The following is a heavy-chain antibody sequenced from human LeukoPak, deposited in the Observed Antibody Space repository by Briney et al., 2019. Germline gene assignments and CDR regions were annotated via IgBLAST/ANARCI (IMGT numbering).Heavy chain of an antibody. D-gene: IGHD4-17*01. V-gene: IGHV3-30*18. CDR2: ISYDGSNK. CDR3: AKNTVTTFAFDY. CDR1: GFTFSSYG. Sequence: PGGSLRLSCAASGFTFSSYGMHWVRQAPGKGLEWVAVISYDGSNKYYADSVKGRFTISRDNSKNTLYLQMNSLRAEDTAVYYCAKNTVTTFAFDYWGQGTLVTDSS. J-gene: IGHJ4*02.